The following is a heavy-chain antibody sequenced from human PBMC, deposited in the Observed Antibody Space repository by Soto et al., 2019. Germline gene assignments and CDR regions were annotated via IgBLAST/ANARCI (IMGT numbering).Heavy chain of an antibody. V-gene: IGHV3-30-3*01. CDR1: GFTFSSYA. D-gene: IGHD3-3*01. Sequence: QVQLVESGGGVVQPGRSLRLSCAASGFTFSSYAMHWVRQAPGKGLEWVAVISYDGSNKYYADSVKGRFTISRDNSKNTLYLQMSSLRAEDTAVYYCARESSGYYYGIDVWGQGTTVNVSS. J-gene: IGHJ6*02. CDR3: ARESSGYYYGIDV. CDR2: ISYDGSNK.